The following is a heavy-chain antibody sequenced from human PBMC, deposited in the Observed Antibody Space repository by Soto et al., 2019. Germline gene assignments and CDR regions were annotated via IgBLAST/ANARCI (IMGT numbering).Heavy chain of an antibody. CDR2: IYYSGST. V-gene: IGHV4-31*03. J-gene: IGHJ6*02. D-gene: IGHD1-26*01. CDR3: ARDSGSYPRAFYGMDV. Sequence: SETLSLTCTVSGGSISSGGYYWSWIRQHPGKGLEWIGYIYYSGSTYYNPSLKSRVTISVDTSKNQFSLKLSSVTAADTAVYYCARDSGSYPRAFYGMDVWGQGTTVTVSS. CDR1: GGSISSGGYY.